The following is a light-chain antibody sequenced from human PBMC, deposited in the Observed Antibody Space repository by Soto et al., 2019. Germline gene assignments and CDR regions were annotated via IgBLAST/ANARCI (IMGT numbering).Light chain of an antibody. CDR1: SSDVGAYNY. CDR2: EVT. V-gene: IGLV2-14*01. CDR3: SSYKSSRAV. Sequence: QSALTQPASVSGSPGQSITISCTGTSSDVGAYNYVSWYQQHSGKAPKLMIYEVTNRPSGISIRFSGSKSGNTASLTISGLQAEDEADYYGSSYKSSRAVFGGGTTLTVL. J-gene: IGLJ3*02.